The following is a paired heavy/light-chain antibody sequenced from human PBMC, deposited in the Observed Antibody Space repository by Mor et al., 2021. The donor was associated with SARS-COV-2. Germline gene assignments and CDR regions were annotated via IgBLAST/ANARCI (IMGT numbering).Light chain of an antibody. J-gene: IGLJ3*02. CDR1: ALPKQY. CDR3: QSADSSGTLRWV. CDR2: KDS. V-gene: IGLV3-25*03. Sequence: SYELTQPPSVSVSPGQTARITCSADALPKQYAYWYQQKPGQAPVLVIYKDSERPSGIPERFSGSSSGTTVTLTISGVQAEDEADYYCQSADSSGTLRWVFGGGTKLTVL.
Heavy chain of an antibody. CDR1: GGSISSSNW. V-gene: IGHV4-4*02. D-gene: IGHD2-2*01. J-gene: IGHJ6*02. CDR3: ARHPTRGIDYYYYYGMDV. Sequence: QVQLQESGPGLVKPSGTLSLTCAVSGGSISSSNWWSWVRQPPGKGLEWIGEIYHSGSTNYNPSLKSRVTISVDKSKNQFSLKLSSVTAADTAVYYCARHPTRGIDYYYYYGMDVWGQGTTVTVSS. CDR2: IYHSGST.